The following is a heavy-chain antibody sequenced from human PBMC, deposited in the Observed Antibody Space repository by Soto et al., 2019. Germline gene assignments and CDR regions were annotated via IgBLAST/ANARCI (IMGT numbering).Heavy chain of an antibody. J-gene: IGHJ4*02. CDR3: AAGVTIFDY. CDR2: LDYEEGER. CDR1: GTSLSGLP. Sequence: ASVKISSKVSGTSLSGLPMHWVRQAPGKGLEWMGSLDYEEGERSFAHRFQVRLTVTEDTSTDTAYMELSSLMSEDTAIYYCAAGVTIFDYWRQATLVTVTS. V-gene: IGHV1-24*01. D-gene: IGHD2-21*02.